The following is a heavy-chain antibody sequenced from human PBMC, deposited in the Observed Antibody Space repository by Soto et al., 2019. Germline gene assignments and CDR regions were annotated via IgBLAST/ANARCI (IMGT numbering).Heavy chain of an antibody. D-gene: IGHD2-8*01. Sequence: QVQLVQSGAEVKKPGSSVKVSCKASGGTFSSYAISWVRQAPGQGLEWMGGIIPIFGTANYAQKFQGRVTITADESTSTAYMELSSLRSEDTAVYYCARVMTRCTNGVCYNSQRNWFDPWGQGTLVTVSS. V-gene: IGHV1-69*01. CDR2: IIPIFGTA. CDR3: ARVMTRCTNGVCYNSQRNWFDP. CDR1: GGTFSSYA. J-gene: IGHJ5*02.